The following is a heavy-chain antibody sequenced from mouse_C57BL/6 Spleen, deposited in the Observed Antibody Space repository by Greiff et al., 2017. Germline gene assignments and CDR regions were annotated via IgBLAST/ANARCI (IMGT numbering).Heavy chain of an antibody. CDR1: GISITTGNYR. J-gene: IGHJ1*03. V-gene: IGHV3-5*01. D-gene: IGHD2-4*01. Sequence: EVQLVESGPGLVKPSQTVFLTCTVTGISITTGNYRWSWIRQFPGNKLEWIGYIYYSGTITYNPSLTSRTTITRDTPKNQFFLEMNSLTAEDTATYYCARDGRAYDYDGDWYFDVWGTGTTVTVSS. CDR2: IYYSGTI. CDR3: ARDGRAYDYDGDWYFDV.